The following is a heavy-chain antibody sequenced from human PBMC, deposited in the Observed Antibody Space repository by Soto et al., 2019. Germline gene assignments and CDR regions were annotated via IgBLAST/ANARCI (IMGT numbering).Heavy chain of an antibody. CDR3: ARDLGGCSAGSCRHNWFDP. J-gene: IGHJ5*02. D-gene: IGHD2-15*01. Sequence: SVKVSCKASGGTFSSYAISWVRRAPGQGLEWMGGIIPIYGTANYAQKFQDRVAITADESTSTAYMELSSLTSEDTAVYYCARDLGGCSAGSCRHNWFDPWGQGTLVTVSS. CDR2: IIPIYGTA. V-gene: IGHV1-69*13. CDR1: GGTFSSYA.